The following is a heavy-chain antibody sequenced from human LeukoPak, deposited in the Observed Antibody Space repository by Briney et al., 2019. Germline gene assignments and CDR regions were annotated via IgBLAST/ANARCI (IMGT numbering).Heavy chain of an antibody. D-gene: IGHD4-17*01. J-gene: IGHJ4*02. V-gene: IGHV4-34*01. Sequence: TETLSLTCAVYGGSFSGYYWSWIRQPPGKGLEWIGEINHSGSTNYNPSLKSRVTISVDTSKNQFSLKLSSVTAADTAVYYCARGVYGDYYFDYWGQGTLVTVSS. CDR1: GGSFSGYY. CDR2: INHSGST. CDR3: ARGVYGDYYFDY.